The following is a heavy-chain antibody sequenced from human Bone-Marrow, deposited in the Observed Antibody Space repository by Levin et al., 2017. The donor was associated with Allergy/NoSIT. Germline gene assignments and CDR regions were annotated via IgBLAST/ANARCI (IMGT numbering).Heavy chain of an antibody. D-gene: IGHD4-17*01. CDR3: AIIAPFGDYGFDY. V-gene: IGHV4-34*01. CDR1: GGSFSGSD. Sequence: SQTLSLTCAVYGGSFSGSDWSWIRQPPGKGLEWIGAINHSGSTNYNPSLKSRVTILVDTSKNQFSLKLSSVTAADTAVYYCAIIAPFGDYGFDYWGQGTLVTVSS. J-gene: IGHJ4*02. CDR2: INHSGST.